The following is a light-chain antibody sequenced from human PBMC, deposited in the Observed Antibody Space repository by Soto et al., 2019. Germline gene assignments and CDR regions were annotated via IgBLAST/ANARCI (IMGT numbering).Light chain of an antibody. CDR1: SRDVGGYNY. CDR2: EVG. Sequence: QSALTQPASVSGSPGQSITISCTGTSRDVGGYNYVSWYQKYPGKAPKLMIYEVGNRPSGVSNRFSGSKSGNTASLTISGLQAEDEADYYCSSYTSSTTLVVFGGGTKVTVL. CDR3: SSYTSSTTLVV. J-gene: IGLJ2*01. V-gene: IGLV2-14*01.